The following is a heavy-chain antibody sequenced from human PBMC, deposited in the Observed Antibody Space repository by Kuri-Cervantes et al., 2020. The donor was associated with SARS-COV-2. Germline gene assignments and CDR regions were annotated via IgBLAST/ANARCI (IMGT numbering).Heavy chain of an antibody. J-gene: IGHJ4*02. V-gene: IGHV4-34*01. CDR3: ARGRIRPFDY. CDR2: INHSGST. Sequence: SQTLSLTCAVYGGSFSGYYWSWIRQPPGKGLEWIGEINHSGSTNYNPSLKSRVTISVDTSKSQFSLKLSSVTAADTAVYYCARGRIRPFDYWGQGTLVTVSS. CDR1: GGSFSGYY.